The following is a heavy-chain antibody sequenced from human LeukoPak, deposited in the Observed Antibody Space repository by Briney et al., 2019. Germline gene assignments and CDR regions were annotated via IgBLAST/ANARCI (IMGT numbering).Heavy chain of an antibody. D-gene: IGHD6-19*01. CDR3: ASLIAVAGGY. J-gene: IGHJ4*02. V-gene: IGHV3-74*01. Sequence: GGSLKLSCAASRFTFTNYWMYWVRQPPGKGLVWVSRINIDGSSTTYADSVKGRFTISRDNAKNTLYLQMNSLRAEDTAVYYCASLIAVAGGYWGQGTLVTVSS. CDR2: INIDGSST. CDR1: RFTFTNYW.